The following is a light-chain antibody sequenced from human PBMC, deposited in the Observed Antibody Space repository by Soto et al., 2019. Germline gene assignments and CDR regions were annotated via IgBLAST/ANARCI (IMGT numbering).Light chain of an antibody. J-gene: IGLJ2*01. V-gene: IGLV2-14*01. CDR3: SSFSSITREV. CDR1: SSDVGGYSY. CDR2: EVS. Sequence: QPVLTQPASVSGSPGQSITISCTGTSSDVGGYSYVSWYQQHPGKTPKLIIYEVSNRPSGVSNRFSGSKSGNTASLTISGLQTEDEADYYCSSFSSITREVFGGGTQLTVL.